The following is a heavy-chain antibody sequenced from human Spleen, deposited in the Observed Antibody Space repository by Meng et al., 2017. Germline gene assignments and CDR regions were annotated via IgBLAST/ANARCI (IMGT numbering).Heavy chain of an antibody. V-gene: IGHV3-23*01. CDR1: GFTFSNNA. Sequence: EGQLLEPGGGLVQAGGSLRLSCAASGFTFSNNAMGWVRQAPEKGLDWVSTISRSGTTTYYADSVKGRFTISRDNSKNTVYLQMNTLRSEDTAVYYCATNAGYANSWGQGTLVTVSS. J-gene: IGHJ5*02. CDR2: ISRSGTTT. CDR3: ATNAGYANS. D-gene: IGHD2-2*03.